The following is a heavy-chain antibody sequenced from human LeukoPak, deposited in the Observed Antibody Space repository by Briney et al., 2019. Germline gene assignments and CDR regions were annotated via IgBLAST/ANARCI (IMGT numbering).Heavy chain of an antibody. V-gene: IGHV4-38-2*02. CDR1: GYSISSGYY. J-gene: IGHJ2*01. CDR3: GEVQETGGILWRP. Sequence: PSETLSLTCTVSGYSISSGYYWGWIRQPPGKGLEWIASIYHSGSTYYNPSLKSRVTISVDTSKNQFSLKLSSVTAADTAVYYCGEVQETGGILWRPWGRGTLVTVSS. CDR2: IYHSGST. D-gene: IGHD3-10*01.